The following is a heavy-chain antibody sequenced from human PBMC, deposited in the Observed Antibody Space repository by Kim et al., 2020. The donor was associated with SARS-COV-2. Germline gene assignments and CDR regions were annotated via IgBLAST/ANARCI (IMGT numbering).Heavy chain of an antibody. D-gene: IGHD3-10*01. CDR1: GLSFSAYG. CDR2: INAAGTGI. Sequence: GGSLRLSCAAYGLSFSAYGMNWVRQAPGKGLEWISHINAAGTGIHYADYVKGRFTISRADVKKSVFLQMNSLRDEDTAIYYCTTDSEGITDFDSWGQGT. J-gene: IGHJ4*02. V-gene: IGHV3-48*02. CDR3: TTDSEGITDFDS.